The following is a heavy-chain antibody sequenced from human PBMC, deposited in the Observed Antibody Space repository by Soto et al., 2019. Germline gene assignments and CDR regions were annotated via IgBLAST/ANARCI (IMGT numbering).Heavy chain of an antibody. V-gene: IGHV4-34*01. D-gene: IGHD6-13*01. Sequence: PSESLSLTFAAYGGSFSGYYWSWIRQPPLNVLEWIGEINHSGSTNYNPSPKSRVTISADTSKNQFPLKLSSVTSADTAVYCCARGRRQQLPRAINWFDPWGQGTLVTVS. J-gene: IGHJ5*02. CDR2: INHSGST. CDR3: ARGRRQQLPRAINWFDP. CDR1: GGSFSGYY.